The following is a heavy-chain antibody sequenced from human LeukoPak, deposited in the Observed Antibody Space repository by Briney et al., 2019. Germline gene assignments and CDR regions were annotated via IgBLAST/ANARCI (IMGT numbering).Heavy chain of an antibody. CDR1: GDPISSYY. D-gene: IGHD3-16*01. CDR3: ARVGRGDYVWGSYSFDF. J-gene: IGHJ4*02. CDR2: ISNSGST. Sequence: SETLSLTCTVSGDPISSYYWSWIRQPPGKGLEWIGYISNSGSTNYNPSLKSRVTISVDTSENHFSLKLSSVTAADTAIYYCARVGRGDYVWGSYSFDFWGQGTLVTVSS. V-gene: IGHV4-59*01.